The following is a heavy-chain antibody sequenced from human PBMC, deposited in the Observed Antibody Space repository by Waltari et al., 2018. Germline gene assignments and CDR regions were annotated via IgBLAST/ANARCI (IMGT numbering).Heavy chain of an antibody. CDR2: IKEDGSEI. D-gene: IGHD6-19*01. CDR1: GFTCISFW. J-gene: IGHJ4*02. V-gene: IGHV3-7*03. Sequence: EVRLVESGGGLVKPGGSLRLSCAASGFTCISFWMPWVRQAPGKGLEWVANIKEDGSEIRYVDSVKDRFTISRDNAKNSLYLQMDSLRVEDTAVYYCARKYSSGWTVLNYWGQGTLVTVSS. CDR3: ARKYSSGWTVLNY.